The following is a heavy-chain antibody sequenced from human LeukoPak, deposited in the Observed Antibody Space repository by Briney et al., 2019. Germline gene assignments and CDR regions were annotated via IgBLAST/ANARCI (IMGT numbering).Heavy chain of an antibody. CDR1: GFTFSSYE. J-gene: IGHJ4*02. Sequence: GGSLRLSCAASGFTFSSYEMNWVRQAPGKGLEWVSYISSSGSTIYYADSVKGRFTISRDNAKNSLYLQMNSLRAEDTAVYYCAREGYYGSGSYYGCWGQGTLVTVSS. D-gene: IGHD3-10*01. CDR2: ISSSGSTI. CDR3: AREGYYGSGSYYGC. V-gene: IGHV3-48*03.